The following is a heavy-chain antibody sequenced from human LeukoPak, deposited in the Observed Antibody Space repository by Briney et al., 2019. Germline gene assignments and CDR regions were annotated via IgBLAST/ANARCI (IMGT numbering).Heavy chain of an antibody. V-gene: IGHV3-48*04. CDR3: ARQTATGAFDY. CDR2: ISSSSNAI. J-gene: IGHJ4*02. CDR1: GFTFSTYS. D-gene: IGHD3-10*01. Sequence: GGSLRLSCAASGFTFSTYSMNWVRQAPGKGLEWVSYISSSSNAICYTDSVKGRFTISRDNAKNLLYLQMNSQRAEDTAVYYCARQTATGAFDYWGQGTPVTVSS.